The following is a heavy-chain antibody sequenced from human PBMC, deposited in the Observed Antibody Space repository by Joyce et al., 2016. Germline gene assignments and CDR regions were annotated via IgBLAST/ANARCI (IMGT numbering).Heavy chain of an antibody. CDR1: GFSFRNAW. Sequence: EVQLVESGGGLVKPGGSLGLSCAASGFSFRNAWVTWVRQGPGKGRAWVGRVKSKSQGGTTDYAAPVKGRFTISRDDSRDTAYLQMNSLKSEDTGVYFCGTGLCIGTACHWDDAFDVWGQGTMVTVSS. CDR2: VKSKSQGGTT. J-gene: IGHJ3*01. D-gene: IGHD2-2*01. V-gene: IGHV3-15*01. CDR3: GTGLCIGTACHWDDAFDV.